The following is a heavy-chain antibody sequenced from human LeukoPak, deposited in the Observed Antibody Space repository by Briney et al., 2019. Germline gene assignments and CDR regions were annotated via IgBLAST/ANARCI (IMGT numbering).Heavy chain of an antibody. CDR2: INGGGYST. V-gene: IGHV3-74*01. D-gene: IGHD1-14*01. Sequence: PGGSLRLSCAASGFTFSTYWMHWVRQGPGKGLVWVSRINGGGYSTSYADSVKGRFTISRDNAKNTLYLQMNSLRAEDTAVYYCARSCGTFDYWGQGTLVTVSS. J-gene: IGHJ4*02. CDR3: ARSCGTFDY. CDR1: GFTFSTYW.